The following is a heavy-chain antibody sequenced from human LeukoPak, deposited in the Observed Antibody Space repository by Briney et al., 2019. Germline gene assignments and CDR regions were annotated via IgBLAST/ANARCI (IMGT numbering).Heavy chain of an antibody. D-gene: IGHD5-18*01. Sequence: SETLSLTCTVSGGSISSYYWSWIRQPPGKGLEWIGYIYYSGSTYYNPSLKSRVTISVDTSKNQFSLKLSSVTAADTAVYYCAREGQLWSFDYWGQGTLVTVSS. J-gene: IGHJ4*02. CDR2: IYYSGST. CDR1: GGSISSYY. V-gene: IGHV4-59*12. CDR3: AREGQLWSFDY.